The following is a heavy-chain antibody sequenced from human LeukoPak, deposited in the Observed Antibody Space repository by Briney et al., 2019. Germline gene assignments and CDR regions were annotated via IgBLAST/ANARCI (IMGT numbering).Heavy chain of an antibody. V-gene: IGHV4-38-2*01. Sequence: SETLSLTCAVSGYSISSGYCWGWIRQPPGQGLEWIGSIYHSGSTYYNPSLKSRVTISVDTSKNQFSLKLSSVTAADTAVYYCARPRYDFWSGYYGYFDYWGQGTLVTVSS. D-gene: IGHD3-3*01. J-gene: IGHJ4*02. CDR1: GYSISSGYC. CDR2: IYHSGST. CDR3: ARPRYDFWSGYYGYFDY.